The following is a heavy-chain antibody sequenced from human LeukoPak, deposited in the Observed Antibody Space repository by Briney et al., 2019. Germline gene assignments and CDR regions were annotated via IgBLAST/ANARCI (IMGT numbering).Heavy chain of an antibody. V-gene: IGHV3-48*01. D-gene: IGHD5-12*01. CDR1: GFTFSNYN. CDR2: ISRSSSTI. CDR3: AKDRGYIVATTLDY. J-gene: IGHJ4*02. Sequence: GGSLRLSCAASGFTFSNYNMNWVRQAPGKGLEWVSYISRSSSTIKYADSVRGRFTISRDNAKNSLYLQMNSLRAEDTAVYYCAKDRGYIVATTLDYWGQGTLVTVSS.